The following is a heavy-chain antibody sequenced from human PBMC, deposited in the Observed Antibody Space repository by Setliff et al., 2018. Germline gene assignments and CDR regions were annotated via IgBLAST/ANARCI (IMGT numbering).Heavy chain of an antibody. CDR2: ISGSGGST. Sequence: GGSLRLSCAASGFTFSSYAMTWVRQAPGKGLEWVSGISGSGGSTHYADSVKGRFTISRDNSKNTLYLQMNSLRAEDTAVYYCAKNGFGVVALGVNNWFDPWGQGTLVTVSS. V-gene: IGHV3-23*01. CDR3: AKNGFGVVALGVNNWFDP. CDR1: GFTFSSYA. J-gene: IGHJ5*02. D-gene: IGHD3-10*01.